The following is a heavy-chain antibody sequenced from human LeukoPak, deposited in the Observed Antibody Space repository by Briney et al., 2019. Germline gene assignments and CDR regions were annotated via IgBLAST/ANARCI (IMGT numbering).Heavy chain of an antibody. CDR2: IYYSGST. Sequence: PSETLSLTCTVSGGSISSSSYYWSWIRQPPGKGLEWIGYIYYSGSTNYNPSLKSRVTISVDTSKNQFSLKLSSVTAADTAVYYCARDKSSTSSYRLNWFDPWGQGTLVTVSS. CDR3: ARDKSSTSSYRLNWFDP. J-gene: IGHJ5*02. D-gene: IGHD2-2*01. CDR1: GGSISSSSYY. V-gene: IGHV4-61*01.